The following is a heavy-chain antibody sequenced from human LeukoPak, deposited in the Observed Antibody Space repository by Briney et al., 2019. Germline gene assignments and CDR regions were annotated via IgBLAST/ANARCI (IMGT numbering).Heavy chain of an antibody. V-gene: IGHV4-59*01. CDR2: IYYSGRT. D-gene: IGHD4-11*01. Sequence: SETLSLTCTVSGGSISSDYWSWIRQPPGKGLEWIGYIYYSGRTYYNPSLKSRITISVDTSKNEFSLKLSSVTAADTAVYYCARGFYSPHYWGQGTLVSVSS. CDR3: ARGFYSPHY. CDR1: GGSISSDY. J-gene: IGHJ4*02.